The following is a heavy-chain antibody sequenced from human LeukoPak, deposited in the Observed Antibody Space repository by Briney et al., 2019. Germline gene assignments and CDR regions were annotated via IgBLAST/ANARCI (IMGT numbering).Heavy chain of an antibody. V-gene: IGHV1-18*01. J-gene: IGHJ4*02. Sequence: ASVKVSCKASGYTFTSYGISWVRQAPGQGLEWMGWISAYNGNTNYAQKLQARVTVTTDTYTSTAYMELRSLRSDDTAVYYCARDPRREYYCDSNARDYWGQGTLVTVSS. CDR1: GYTFTSYG. CDR3: ARDPRREYYCDSNARDY. CDR2: ISAYNGNT. D-gene: IGHD3-22*01.